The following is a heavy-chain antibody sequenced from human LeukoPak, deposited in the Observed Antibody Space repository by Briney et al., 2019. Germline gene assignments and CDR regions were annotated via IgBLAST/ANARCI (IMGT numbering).Heavy chain of an antibody. CDR3: ARDQWYSSSWYSGPNLDY. J-gene: IGHJ4*02. CDR2: IIPIFGTA. Sequence: ASVKVSCKASGGTFSSYAISWVRQAPGQGLEWLGGIIPIFGTANYAQKFQGRVTITTDESTSTAYMELSSLRSEDTAVYYCARDQWYSSSWYSGPNLDYWGQGTLVTVSS. D-gene: IGHD6-13*01. CDR1: GGTFSSYA. V-gene: IGHV1-69*05.